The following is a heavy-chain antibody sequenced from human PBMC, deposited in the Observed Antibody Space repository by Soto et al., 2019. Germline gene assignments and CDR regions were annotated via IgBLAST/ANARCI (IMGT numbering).Heavy chain of an antibody. CDR2: IYPGDSDT. CDR3: AIPADYGGNSRFDF. D-gene: IGHD4-17*01. Sequence: GXSLKIACKCSGYTFTNYWIGWVRQMPGKGLEWMGIIYPGDSDTRYSPSFQGQVTISADKSISTAYLQWSSLKASDTAMYYCAIPADYGGNSRFDFWGQETLVTVS. J-gene: IGHJ4*02. CDR1: GYTFTNYW. V-gene: IGHV5-51*01.